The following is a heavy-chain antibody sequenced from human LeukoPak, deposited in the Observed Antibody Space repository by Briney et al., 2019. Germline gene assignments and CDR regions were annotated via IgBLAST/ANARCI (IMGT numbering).Heavy chain of an antibody. CDR2: INADGSDT. CDR3: ARRGEDGFGYRY. Sequence: GGSLRLSCGVSGSTFSNYWMHWVRHARGRGLVWVSRINADGSDTSYVDSVRGRFTVPRDNAKNTLYLQMNSLRSEDTAVYYCARRGEDGFGYRYWGQGTLVTVSS. CDR1: GSTFSNYW. V-gene: IGHV3-74*01. D-gene: IGHD5-12*01. J-gene: IGHJ4*02.